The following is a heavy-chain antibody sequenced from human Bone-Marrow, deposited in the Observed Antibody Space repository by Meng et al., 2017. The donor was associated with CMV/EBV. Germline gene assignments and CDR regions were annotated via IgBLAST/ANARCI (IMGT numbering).Heavy chain of an antibody. CDR1: GGSISSSSYY. Sequence: SETLSLTCTVSGGSISSSSYYWGWIRQPPGKGLEWIGSIYYSGSTYYNPSLKSRVTISVDTSKNQFSLKLSSVTAADTAVYYCARDSGDLAIWGQGTLVTVSS. D-gene: IGHD7-27*01. J-gene: IGHJ4*02. CDR2: IYYSGST. CDR3: ARDSGDLAI. V-gene: IGHV4-39*01.